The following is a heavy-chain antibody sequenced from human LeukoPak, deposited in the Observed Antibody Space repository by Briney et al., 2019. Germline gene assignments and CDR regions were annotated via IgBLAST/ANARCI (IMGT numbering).Heavy chain of an antibody. J-gene: IGHJ3*02. V-gene: IGHV3-30*02. CDR2: IRYNGSYK. Sequence: GGSLRLSCAASGLTFSSYGMHWVRQAPGKGLEWVAFIRYNGSYKYYAESVKGRFTISRDNSKNTLYLQMNSLRAEDTSVYYCIVVRDAFDIWGQGTMVTVSS. CDR3: IVVRDAFDI. CDR1: GLTFSSYG. D-gene: IGHD2-21*01.